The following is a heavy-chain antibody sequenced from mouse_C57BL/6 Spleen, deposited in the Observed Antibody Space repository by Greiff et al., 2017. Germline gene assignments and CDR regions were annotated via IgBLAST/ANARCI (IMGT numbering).Heavy chain of an antibody. Sequence: VQLQQSGAELVRPGASVTLSCKASGYTFTDYEMHWVKQTPVHGLEWIGAIDPETGGPAYNQKFKGKAILTADKSSSTAYMELRSLTSEDSAVYYCTRGALFITTVPWYFDVWGTGTTVTVSS. CDR2: IDPETGGP. CDR3: TRGALFITTVPWYFDV. D-gene: IGHD1-1*01. CDR1: GYTFTDYE. J-gene: IGHJ1*03. V-gene: IGHV1-15*01.